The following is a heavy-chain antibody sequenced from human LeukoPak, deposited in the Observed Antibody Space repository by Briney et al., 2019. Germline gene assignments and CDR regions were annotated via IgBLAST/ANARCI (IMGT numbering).Heavy chain of an antibody. CDR2: IYHSGST. CDR1: GYSISSDYY. Sequence: SETLSLTCTVSGYSISSDYYWGWIRQPPGKGLEWIGSIYHSGSTYYNPSLKSRVTISLDTSKNQFSLKRRSVTAADTAVYYCARDRLGEMNEAFDIWGQGTMVTVSS. J-gene: IGHJ3*02. CDR3: ARDRLGEMNEAFDI. V-gene: IGHV4-38-2*02. D-gene: IGHD3-10*01.